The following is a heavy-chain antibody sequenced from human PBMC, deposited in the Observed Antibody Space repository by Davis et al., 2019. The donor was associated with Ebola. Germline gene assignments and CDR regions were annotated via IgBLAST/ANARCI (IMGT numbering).Heavy chain of an antibody. V-gene: IGHV3-30*09. CDR3: AKEIGYGDYDR. CDR1: GFTFSSCD. D-gene: IGHD4-17*01. Sequence: GESLKISCAASGFTFSSCDMHWVRQTPGKGLEWVAVISYDGSNKYYADSVKGRFAISRDNSKNTLYLQMNSLRAEDTAVYYCAKEIGYGDYDRWGQGTLVTVSS. J-gene: IGHJ5*02. CDR2: ISYDGSNK.